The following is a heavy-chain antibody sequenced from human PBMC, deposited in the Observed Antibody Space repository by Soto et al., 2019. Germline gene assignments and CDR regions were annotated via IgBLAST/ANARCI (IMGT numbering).Heavy chain of an antibody. CDR2: IYNNGGS. J-gene: IGHJ4*02. CDR1: GASISSGDYA. V-gene: IGHV4-30-2*01. CDR3: ARGDKNNDYYFDH. D-gene: IGHD3-16*01. Sequence: QLQLQESGSGLVKPSQTLSLTCVVSGASISSGDYAWNWVRQPPGKGLEWLGYIYNNGGSYYNPSLKSRVTISLDRSQNHVSLRLNSVTAADTALYFCARGDKNNDYYFDHWGQGTLVTVTS.